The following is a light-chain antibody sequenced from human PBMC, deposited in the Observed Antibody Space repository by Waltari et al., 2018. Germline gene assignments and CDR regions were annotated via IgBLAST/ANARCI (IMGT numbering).Light chain of an antibody. CDR2: DVS. Sequence: QSALTQPASVSGSPGQSITISCTGTSSAVGGYNYVSWYQQHPGKAPKLMIYDVSNRPSGVSNRFSGSKSGNTASLTISGLQAEDEADYYCSSYTSSSTFGTGTKVTVL. V-gene: IGLV2-14*01. CDR1: SSAVGGYNY. CDR3: SSYTSSST. J-gene: IGLJ1*01.